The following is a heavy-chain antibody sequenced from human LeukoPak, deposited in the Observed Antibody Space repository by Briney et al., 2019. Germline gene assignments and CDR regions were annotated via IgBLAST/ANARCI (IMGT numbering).Heavy chain of an antibody. V-gene: IGHV4-4*07. CDR1: GASISSYY. D-gene: IGHD2-15*01. J-gene: IGHJ4*02. CDR2: IYTSGST. CDR3: ARVLSSSGYCSGGSCYYFDY. Sequence: SETLSLTCTVSGASISSYYWSWIRQPAGTGLEWIGRIYTSGSTNYNPSLKSRVTMSVDTSKNQFSLRLSSVTAADTAVYYCARVLSSSGYCSGGSCYYFDYWGQGTLVTVSS.